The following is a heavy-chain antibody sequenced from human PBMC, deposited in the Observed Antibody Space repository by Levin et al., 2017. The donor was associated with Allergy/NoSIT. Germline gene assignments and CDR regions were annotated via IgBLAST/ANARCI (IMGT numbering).Heavy chain of an antibody. CDR3: ARMGRGLSYFDY. Sequence: SGPTLVKPTQTLTLTCTFSGFSLSTSGMCVSWIRPPPGKALEWLARIDWDDDKYYSTSLKTRLTISKDTSKNQVVLTMTNMDPVDTATYYCARMGRGLSYFDYWGQGTLVTVSS. CDR2: IDWDDDK. V-gene: IGHV2-70*11. J-gene: IGHJ4*02. D-gene: IGHD2/OR15-2a*01. CDR1: GFSLSTSGMC.